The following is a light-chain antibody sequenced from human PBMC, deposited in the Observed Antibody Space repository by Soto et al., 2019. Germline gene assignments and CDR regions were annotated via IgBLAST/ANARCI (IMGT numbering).Light chain of an antibody. Sequence: DIQMPPSPSTLPSSVVYIFTITFLASQSISNWLAWYKQKPGTAPKVLIYHSSNLQSGVPSRFSGSGSGTEFTITISSMQTDDFETYYCIQDYNYHRTCGQGTKGDIK. CDR3: IQDYNYHRT. V-gene: IGKV1-5*01. CDR1: QSISNW. CDR2: HSS. J-gene: IGKJ1*01.